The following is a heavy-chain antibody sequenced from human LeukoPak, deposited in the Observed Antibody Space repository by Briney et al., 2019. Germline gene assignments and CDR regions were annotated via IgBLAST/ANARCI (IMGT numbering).Heavy chain of an antibody. D-gene: IGHD6-19*01. J-gene: IGHJ4*02. V-gene: IGHV3-23*01. CDR1: GFTFSSYA. CDR3: AKGTYSSGWYVRY. Sequence: GGSLRLSCASSGFTFSSYAMSWVRQAPGKGLEWVSTIGGTGVRTYYADSVKGRFTISRDNSKNTLYLQINSLRAEDTAVYYCAKGTYSSGWYVRYWGQGTLVTVSS. CDR2: IGGTGVRT.